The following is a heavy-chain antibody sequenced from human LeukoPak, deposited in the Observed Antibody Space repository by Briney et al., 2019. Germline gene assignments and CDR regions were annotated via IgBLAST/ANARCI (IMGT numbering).Heavy chain of an antibody. V-gene: IGHV3-9*01. D-gene: IGHD6-13*01. Sequence: PGGSLRLSCAASGFTFDDYAMHWVRQVPGKGLEWVSGISRNSDSIGYADSVKGRFTISRDNAKNSLYLQMNSLRGEDTALYHCAKDIVAATGHDGFDIWGQGTMVTVSS. CDR3: AKDIVAATGHDGFDI. CDR1: GFTFDDYA. CDR2: ISRNSDSI. J-gene: IGHJ3*02.